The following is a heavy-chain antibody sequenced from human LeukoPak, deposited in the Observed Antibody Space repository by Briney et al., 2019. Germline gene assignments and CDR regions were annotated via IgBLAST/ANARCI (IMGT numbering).Heavy chain of an antibody. CDR3: ARLGLQVVPAAILDY. V-gene: IGHV5-51*01. Sequence: GESLKISGKGSGYSFTSYWIGWVRQMPGKGLDWMGIIYPGDSDTRYSPSFQGQVTISADKSISTAYLQWSSLKASDTAMYYCARLGLQVVPAAILDYWGQGTLVTVSS. J-gene: IGHJ4*02. D-gene: IGHD2-2*02. CDR2: IYPGDSDT. CDR1: GYSFTSYW.